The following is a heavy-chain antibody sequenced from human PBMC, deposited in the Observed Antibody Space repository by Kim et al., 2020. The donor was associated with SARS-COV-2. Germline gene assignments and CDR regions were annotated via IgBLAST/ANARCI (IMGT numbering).Heavy chain of an antibody. J-gene: IGHJ6*02. CDR3: ARERRLVPYYYYGMDV. D-gene: IGHD6-19*01. Sequence: GGSLRLSCAASGFTFSSYSMNWVRQAPGKGLEWVSYISSSSSTIYYADSVKGRFTISRDNAKNSLYLQMNSLRAEDTAVYYCARERRLVPYYYYGMDVWGQGTTVTVSS. V-gene: IGHV3-48*04. CDR1: GFTFSSYS. CDR2: ISSSSSTI.